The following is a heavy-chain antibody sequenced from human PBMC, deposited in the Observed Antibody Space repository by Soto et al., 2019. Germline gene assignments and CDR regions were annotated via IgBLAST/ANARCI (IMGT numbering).Heavy chain of an antibody. Sequence: GGSLRLSCSASGFTFSSYAMHWVRQAPGKGLEYVSAISSNGGSTNYADSVKGRFTISRDNSKNTLYLQMSSLRAEDTAVYYCVKTRYILTGYYTPHFDYWGQGTLVTVSS. CDR2: ISSNGGST. CDR3: VKTRYILTGYYTPHFDY. V-gene: IGHV3-64D*08. CDR1: GFTFSSYA. D-gene: IGHD3-9*01. J-gene: IGHJ4*02.